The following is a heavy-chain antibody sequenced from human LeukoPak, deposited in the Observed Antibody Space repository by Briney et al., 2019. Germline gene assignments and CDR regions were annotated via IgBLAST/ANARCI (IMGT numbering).Heavy chain of an antibody. D-gene: IGHD6-19*01. J-gene: IGHJ2*01. V-gene: IGHV4-59*01. CDR2: IYYSGST. Sequence: MASETLSLTCTVSGGSISSYYWSWIRQPPGKGLEWIGYIYYSGSTNYNPSLKSRVTISVDTSKNQFSLKLSSVTAADTAVYYCARSGYSSGWLIGNQGVHNRYFDLWGRGTLVTVSS. CDR3: ARSGYSSGWLIGNQGVHNRYFDL. CDR1: GGSISSYY.